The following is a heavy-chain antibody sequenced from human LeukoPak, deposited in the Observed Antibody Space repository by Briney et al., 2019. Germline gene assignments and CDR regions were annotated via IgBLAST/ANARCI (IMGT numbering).Heavy chain of an antibody. CDR3: ARDMRAVVAGWYYYMDV. Sequence: GGSLRLSCAASGFTFSSYWMSWVRQAPGKGLEWVANIKQDGSEKYYVDSVKGRFTISRDNAKNSMYLQMNSLRAEDTAVYYCARDMRAVVAGWYYYMDVWGKGTTVTVSS. V-gene: IGHV3-7*01. D-gene: IGHD2-15*01. J-gene: IGHJ6*03. CDR1: GFTFSSYW. CDR2: IKQDGSEK.